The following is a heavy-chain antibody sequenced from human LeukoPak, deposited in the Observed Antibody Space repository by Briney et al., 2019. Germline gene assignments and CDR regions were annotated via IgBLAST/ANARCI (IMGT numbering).Heavy chain of an antibody. CDR1: RVSLTTSGRC. V-gene: IGHV2-70*17. CDR3: GRMYCRGGSCLGRTWYFDY. CDR2: INRGDEK. J-gene: IGHJ4*02. D-gene: IGHD2-15*01. Sequence: CGPAEAPLTQTLAPTCNLSRVSLTTSGRCGNWIRQPLGKALKWHTRINRGDEKFYSTSLETRLTIFKDSSKKQVVLTLTNMDPMDTATFYCGRMYCRGGSCLGRTWYFDYWGRGALVTVSS.